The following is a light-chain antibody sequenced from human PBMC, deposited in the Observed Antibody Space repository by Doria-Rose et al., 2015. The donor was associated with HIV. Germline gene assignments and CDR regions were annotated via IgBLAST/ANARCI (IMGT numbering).Light chain of an antibody. J-gene: IGKJ1*01. CDR1: QSFSSIY. V-gene: IGKV3-20*01. Sequence: EIVLTQSPRTLSLSPGERATLSCSASQSFSSIYLYWYQQKHGQAPSLLIYDGSTRATGIPDRFSASGSGTDFTLTINRLEPEDFALYCCHQYGTSWTFGQGTKVEI. CDR3: HQYGTSWT. CDR2: DGS.